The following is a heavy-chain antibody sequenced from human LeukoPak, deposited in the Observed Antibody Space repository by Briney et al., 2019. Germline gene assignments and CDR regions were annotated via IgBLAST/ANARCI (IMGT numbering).Heavy chain of an antibody. Sequence: SETLSLTCAVSGYSISSGYYWGWIRQPPGKGLEWIGSIYHSGSTYYHPSLKSRVTISVDTSKNQFSLKLSSVTAADTAVYYCARHSYCSSTSCYYISQYWGQGTLVTVSS. CDR2: IYHSGST. J-gene: IGHJ4*02. V-gene: IGHV4-38-2*01. CDR1: GYSISSGYY. CDR3: ARHSYCSSTSCYYISQY. D-gene: IGHD2-2*01.